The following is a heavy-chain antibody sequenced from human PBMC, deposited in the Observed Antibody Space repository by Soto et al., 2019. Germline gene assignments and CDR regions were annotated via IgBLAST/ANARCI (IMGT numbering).Heavy chain of an antibody. CDR3: ARHGPYYDFWSGNPGGMDV. D-gene: IGHD3-3*01. J-gene: IGHJ6*02. Sequence: GESLKISCKGSGYSFTSYWIGWVRQMPGKGLEWMGIIYPGDSDTRYSPSFQGQVTISADKSISTAYLQWSSLKASDTAMYYCARHGPYYDFWSGNPGGMDVWGQGTTVTV. CDR1: GYSFTSYW. V-gene: IGHV5-51*01. CDR2: IYPGDSDT.